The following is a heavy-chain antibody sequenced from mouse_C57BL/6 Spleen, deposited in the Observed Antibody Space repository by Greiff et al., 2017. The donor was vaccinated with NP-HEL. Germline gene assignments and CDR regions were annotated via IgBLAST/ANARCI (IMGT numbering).Heavy chain of an antibody. Sequence: QVQLQQSGAELVRPGTSVKLSCKASGYTFTSYWMHWVKQRPGQGLEWIGVIDPSDSYTNYNQKFKGKATLTVDTSSSTAYMQLSSLTSEDSAVDYCARGGGYAYAMDYWGQGTSVTVSS. V-gene: IGHV1-59*01. CDR3: ARGGGYAYAMDY. D-gene: IGHD2-2*01. J-gene: IGHJ4*01. CDR2: IDPSDSYT. CDR1: GYTFTSYW.